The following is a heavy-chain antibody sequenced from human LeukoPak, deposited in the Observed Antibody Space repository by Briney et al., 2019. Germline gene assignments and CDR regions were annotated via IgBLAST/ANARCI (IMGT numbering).Heavy chain of an antibody. CDR3: AVAGVFGEITRHK. CDR1: GITFANAW. D-gene: IGHD3-3*01. Sequence: GGSLRLSCAAYGITFANAWMTWIRQAPGKGPEWVGGIKSKINRGAAGLATPLKGRFYISRDDSKSTVYLPMNDLKTEDRAVYYFAVAGVFGEITRHKWGQGTLVTVPS. J-gene: IGHJ4*02. V-gene: IGHV3-15*05. CDR2: IKSKINRGAA.